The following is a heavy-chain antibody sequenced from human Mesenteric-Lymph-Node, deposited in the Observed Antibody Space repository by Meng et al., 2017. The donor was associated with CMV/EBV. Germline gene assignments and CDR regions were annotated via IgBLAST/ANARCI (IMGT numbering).Heavy chain of an antibody. CDR2: TYYSGST. J-gene: IGHJ4*01. CDR3: AREPAAAVRGGRTFDY. D-gene: IGHD2-2*01. Sequence: SETLSLTCTVSGSSISSYYWSWIRQPPGKGLEWIGYTYYSGSTHYNPSLRSRVTMSVDTSKNQFSLKLSSVTATDTAVYYCAREPAAAVRGGRTFDYWGPGALVTVSS. V-gene: IGHV4-59*01. CDR1: GSSISSYY.